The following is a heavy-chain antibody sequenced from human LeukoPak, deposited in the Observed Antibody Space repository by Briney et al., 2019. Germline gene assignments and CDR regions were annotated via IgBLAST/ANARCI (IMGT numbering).Heavy chain of an antibody. CDR1: GYTFTGYY. J-gene: IGHJ4*02. V-gene: IGHV1-2*02. CDR2: INPNSGGT. D-gene: IGHD3-22*01. Sequence: RASVKVSCKASGYTFTGYYMHWVRQAPGQGLEWMGWINPNSGGTNYAQKFQGRVTMTRDTSISTAYMELSRLRSDDTAVYYCARSGDYYDSSGIWEFDYWGQGTLVTVSS. CDR3: ARSGDYYDSSGIWEFDY.